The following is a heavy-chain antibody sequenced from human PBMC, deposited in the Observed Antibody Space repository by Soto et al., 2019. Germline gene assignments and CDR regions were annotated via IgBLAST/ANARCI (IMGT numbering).Heavy chain of an antibody. Sequence: QVQLVQSGAEVKKPGSSVKVSCNASGGTFSSYTIRWVRQAPGQGLEWMGRIIPILGIANYAQKFQGRATITADKSTSIAYMELSSLRSEDTAVYYCASETAYDILTASQGGYWGQGTLVTVSS. J-gene: IGHJ4*02. D-gene: IGHD3-9*01. CDR1: GGTFSSYT. CDR2: IIPILGIA. V-gene: IGHV1-69*02. CDR3: ASETAYDILTASQGGY.